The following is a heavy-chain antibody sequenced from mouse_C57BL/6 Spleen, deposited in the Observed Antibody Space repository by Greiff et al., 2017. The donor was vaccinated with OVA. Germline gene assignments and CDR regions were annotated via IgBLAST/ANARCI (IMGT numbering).Heavy chain of an antibody. CDR3: AREGGNSGYFDY. CDR1: GYSITSGYY. J-gene: IGHJ2*01. V-gene: IGHV3-6*01. Sequence: EVKLQESGPGLVKPSQSLSLTCSVTGYSITSGYYWNWLRQFPGNKLEWMGYISYDGSNNYNPSLKNRISITRDTSKNQFFLKLNSVTTEDTATYYCAREGGNSGYFDYWGQGTTLTVSS. CDR2: ISYDGSN. D-gene: IGHD2-1*01.